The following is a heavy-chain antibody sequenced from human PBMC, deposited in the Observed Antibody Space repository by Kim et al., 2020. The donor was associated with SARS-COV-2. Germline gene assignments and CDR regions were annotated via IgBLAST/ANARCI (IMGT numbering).Heavy chain of an antibody. V-gene: IGHV3-53*01. D-gene: IGHD3-10*01. CDR3: ARAGVWFGESDDY. J-gene: IGHJ4*02. Sequence: YADSVKGRFTISRDNSKNTLYLQMNSLGAEDTAVYYCARAGVWFGESDDYWGQGTLVTVSS.